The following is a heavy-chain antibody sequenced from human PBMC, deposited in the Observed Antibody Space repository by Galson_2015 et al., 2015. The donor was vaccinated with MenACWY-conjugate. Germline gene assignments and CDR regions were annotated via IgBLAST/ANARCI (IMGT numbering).Heavy chain of an antibody. Sequence: QSGAEVKKPGESLKISCKGSGSSFTTYWIGWVRQLPGKGLEWMGLISPGDSNTRYSPAFQGQVTISADKSISTAYLQWNSLQASDTAMYYCARHPPGGRGMDVWGQGTTVTVSS. D-gene: IGHD1-26*01. CDR2: ISPGDSNT. CDR1: GSSFTTYW. V-gene: IGHV5-51*01. CDR3: ARHPPGGRGMDV. J-gene: IGHJ6*02.